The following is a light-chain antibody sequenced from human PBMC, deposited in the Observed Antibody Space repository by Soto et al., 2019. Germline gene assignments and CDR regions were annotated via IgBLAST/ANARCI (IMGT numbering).Light chain of an antibody. CDR3: SSYTSINTQL. CDR1: SSDFGNFNY. Sequence: QSALTQPASVSGSPGQSITISCTGASSDFGNFNYVSWYQQHPGKVPKLIIYEVTSRPSGVSNRFSGSKSDNTASLTISGRQAEDEAYYYCSSYTSINTQLFGGGTKLTVL. V-gene: IGLV2-14*01. J-gene: IGLJ3*02. CDR2: EVT.